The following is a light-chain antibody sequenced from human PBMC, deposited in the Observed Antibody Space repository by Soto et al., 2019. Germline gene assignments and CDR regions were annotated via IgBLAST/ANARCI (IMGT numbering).Light chain of an antibody. V-gene: IGKV1-39*01. CDR1: QSISPY. CDR2: ASS. Sequence: DIQMTQSPSSLSASVGDRVTITCRASQSISPYLNWYQHKPGKAPKLLIFASSTLHSGVPSRFSGSGSGTDFTLTISALQPEDFATYYCQQTYTTPCSFGPGTKLETK. CDR3: QQTYTTPCS. J-gene: IGKJ2*04.